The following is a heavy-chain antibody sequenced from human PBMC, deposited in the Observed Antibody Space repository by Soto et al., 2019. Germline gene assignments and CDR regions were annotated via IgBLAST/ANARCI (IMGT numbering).Heavy chain of an antibody. Sequence: SVKVSCKASGGTFSSYAISWVRQAPGQGLEWMGGIIPIFGTANYAQKFQGRVTITADESTSTAYMELSSLRSEDTAVYYCAREDGAHGDYAGRENYYYGMDVWGQGTTVTVSS. J-gene: IGHJ6*02. CDR2: IIPIFGTA. CDR1: GGTFSSYA. CDR3: AREDGAHGDYAGRENYYYGMDV. D-gene: IGHD4-17*01. V-gene: IGHV1-69*13.